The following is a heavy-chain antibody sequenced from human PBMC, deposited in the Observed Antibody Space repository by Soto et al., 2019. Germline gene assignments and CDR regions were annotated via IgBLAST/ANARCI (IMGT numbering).Heavy chain of an antibody. Sequence: SVKVSCKASGGTFSIYTISWVLQAPGQGLEWMGRIIPILGIANYAQKFQGRVTITADKSTSTAYMELSSLRSEDTAVYYCAREGSGWLGLNYYYYYMDVWGKGTTVTVSS. CDR2: IIPILGIA. CDR3: AREGSGWLGLNYYYYYMDV. D-gene: IGHD6-19*01. J-gene: IGHJ6*03. CDR1: GGTFSIYT. V-gene: IGHV1-69*04.